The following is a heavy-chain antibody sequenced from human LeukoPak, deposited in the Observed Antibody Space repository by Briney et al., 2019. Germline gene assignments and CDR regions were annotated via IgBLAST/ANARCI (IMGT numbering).Heavy chain of an antibody. Sequence: GGSLRLSCAASGFTFSNLAMSWVRQAPGKGPEWVSAISGSGDNTLYTDSARGRFTISRDNSKNTLYLQMNSLRVEDTAVYYCAKVVGGPNIGRDAFAVGGQGTMVTVSS. CDR3: AKVVGGPNIGRDAFAV. V-gene: IGHV3-23*01. J-gene: IGHJ3*01. D-gene: IGHD2-15*01. CDR2: ISGSGDNT. CDR1: GFTFSNLA.